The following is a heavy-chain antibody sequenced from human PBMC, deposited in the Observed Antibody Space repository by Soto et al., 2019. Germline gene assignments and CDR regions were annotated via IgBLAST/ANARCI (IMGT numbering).Heavy chain of an antibody. CDR3: ARVGVVAACRCSCYCGLDV. V-gene: IGHV4-30-4*01. J-gene: IGHJ6*01. Sequence: PSETLSLTCTVSGGSISSGDYYWSWIRQPPGKGLEWIGYIYYSGSTYYNPSLKSRVTISVDTSKNQFSLKLSSVTAADTAVYYCARVGVVAACRCSCYCGLDVWERGTTVVVGS. CDR2: IYYSGST. D-gene: IGHD2-15*01. CDR1: GGSISSGDYY.